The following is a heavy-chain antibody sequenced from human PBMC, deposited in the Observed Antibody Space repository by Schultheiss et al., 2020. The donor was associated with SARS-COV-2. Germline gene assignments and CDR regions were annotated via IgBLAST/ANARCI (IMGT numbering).Heavy chain of an antibody. CDR1: GFTFSSYA. D-gene: IGHD3-3*01. V-gene: IGHV3-64D*06. Sequence: GGSLRLSCSASGFTFSSYAMHWVRQAPGKGLEYVSGISSNGGSTYYADSVKGRFTISRDNSKNTLDLQMSSLRAEDTAVYYCVKGDFLEWLLSLDYWGQGTLVTVSS. CDR2: ISSNGGST. CDR3: VKGDFLEWLLSLDY. J-gene: IGHJ4*02.